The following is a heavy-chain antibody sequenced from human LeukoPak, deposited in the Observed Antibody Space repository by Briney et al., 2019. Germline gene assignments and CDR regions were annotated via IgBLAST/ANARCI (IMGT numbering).Heavy chain of an antibody. CDR2: INHSGST. Sequence: PSETLSLTCAVYGGSFSGYYWSWIRQPPGKGLEWIGEINHSGSTNYNPSLKSRVTISVDTSKSQFSLKLSSVTAADTAVYYCARLRITITHEFDYWGQGTLVTVSS. D-gene: IGHD3-10*01. J-gene: IGHJ4*02. CDR1: GGSFSGYY. V-gene: IGHV4-34*01. CDR3: ARLRITITHEFDY.